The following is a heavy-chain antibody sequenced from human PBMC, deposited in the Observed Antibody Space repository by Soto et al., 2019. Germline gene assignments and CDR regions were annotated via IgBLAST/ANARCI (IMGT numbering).Heavy chain of an antibody. J-gene: IGHJ5*02. Sequence: EVQLVQSGAEVKKPGESLKISCKGSGYSFTSYWIGWVRQMPGKGLEWMGIIYPGDSDTRYSPSFQGQVTISADKSISTADLQWSSLKASDTAMYYCARHRGNYYDRTGFDPWGQGTLVTVSS. V-gene: IGHV5-51*01. CDR1: GYSFTSYW. D-gene: IGHD3-22*01. CDR2: IYPGDSDT. CDR3: ARHRGNYYDRTGFDP.